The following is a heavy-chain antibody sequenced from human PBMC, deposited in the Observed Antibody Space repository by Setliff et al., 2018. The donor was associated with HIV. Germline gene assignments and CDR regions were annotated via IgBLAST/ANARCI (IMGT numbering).Heavy chain of an antibody. J-gene: IGHJ6*03. Sequence: SETLSLTCTVSGGFISSGSYYWSWIRQPAGKGLEWIGRIYTTGITNYIPSLKSRVTISLDTSKNQFSLKLTSVTAADTAVYYCARGPRPVDVDYYYMDVWGKGTTVTVSS. V-gene: IGHV4-61*02. CDR3: ARGPRPVDVDYYYMDV. CDR2: IYTTGIT. CDR1: GGFISSGSYY.